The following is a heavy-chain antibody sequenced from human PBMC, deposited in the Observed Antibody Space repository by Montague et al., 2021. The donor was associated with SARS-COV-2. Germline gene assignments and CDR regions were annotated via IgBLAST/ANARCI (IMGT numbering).Heavy chain of an antibody. V-gene: IGHV2-70*01. CDR3: ARINSDPLDYYYYGMDV. D-gene: IGHD1-1*01. Sequence: PALVKPTQTLTLTCTFSGFSLSTSGMCVSWIRQPPGKALEWLALIDWXGDKYYSTSLKTRLTISKDTSKNQVVLTMTNMDPVDTATYYCARINSDPLDYYYYGMDVWGQGTTVTVSS. CDR2: IDWXGDK. J-gene: IGHJ6*02. CDR1: GFSLSTSGMC.